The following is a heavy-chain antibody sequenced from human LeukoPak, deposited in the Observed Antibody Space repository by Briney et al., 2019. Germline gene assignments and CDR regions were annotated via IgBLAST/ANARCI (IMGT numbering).Heavy chain of an antibody. CDR3: VRDGEGVAISVNYWFAP. CDR1: GFTFTNYD. Sequence: GASVKVSCKATGFTFTNYDINWVRQATGQGLEWMGWMNPINGNTGYAQKFQGRVTMTRDTSISTAYMELRSLTSEDTAVYYCVRDGEGVAISVNYWFAPWGQGTLVPVSS. V-gene: IGHV1-8*01. CDR2: MNPINGNT. J-gene: IGHJ5*02. D-gene: IGHD3-10*01.